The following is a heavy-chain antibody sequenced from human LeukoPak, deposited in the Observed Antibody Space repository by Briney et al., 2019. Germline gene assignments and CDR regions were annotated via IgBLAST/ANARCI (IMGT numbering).Heavy chain of an antibody. CDR2: ISGGGGGT. Sequence: GGSLRLSCAASGFTFSSYAMSWVRQAPGKGLEWVSAISGGGGGTYYADSVKGRFTISRDNSKNTLYLQMNSLRDEDTAVYYCAKDLDRSRFFDYWGRGTLVTVYS. J-gene: IGHJ4*02. CDR1: GFTFSSYA. D-gene: IGHD3-3*01. V-gene: IGHV3-23*01. CDR3: AKDLDRSRFFDY.